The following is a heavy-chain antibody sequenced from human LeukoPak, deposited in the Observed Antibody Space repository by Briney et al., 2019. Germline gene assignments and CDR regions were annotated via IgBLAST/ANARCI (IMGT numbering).Heavy chain of an antibody. D-gene: IGHD3-22*01. CDR2: IYYSGST. J-gene: IGHJ4*02. Sequence: SETLSLTCTVSGGSISSSSYYWGWIRQPPGKGLEWIGSIYYSGSTYYNPSLKSRVTISVDTSKNQFSLKLSSVTAADTAVYYCQGDKWGYYDSSGYYYEPYYWGQGTLVTVSS. CDR3: QGDKWGYYDSSGYYYEPYY. V-gene: IGHV4-39*07. CDR1: GGSISSSSYY.